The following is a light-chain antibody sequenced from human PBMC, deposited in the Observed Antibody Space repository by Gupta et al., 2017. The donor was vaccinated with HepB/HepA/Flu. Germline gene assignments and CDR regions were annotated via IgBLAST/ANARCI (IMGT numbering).Light chain of an antibody. CDR1: QSLVYKDDGNTH. J-gene: IGKJ2*01. CDR3: RQGKHCPYT. Sequence: DVVMTQSPLSLPVTLGQPASISCRSSQSLVYKDDGNTHLNWFHQRPGQSPRRLIYKGSNRDSGVPERFSGSGSGTYFTLRISRVEAEDIGFYYCRQGKHCPYTFGQGTKLEI. V-gene: IGKV2-30*01. CDR2: KGS.